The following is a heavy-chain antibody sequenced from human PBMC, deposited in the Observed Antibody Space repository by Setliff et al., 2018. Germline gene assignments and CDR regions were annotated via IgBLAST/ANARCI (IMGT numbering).Heavy chain of an antibody. Sequence: PSETLSLTCAVCGGSFSGYYWSWIRQPPGKGLEWIGEINHSGSTNYNPSLKSRVTISVDKSKNQFSLKLSSVTAADTAVYYCARSSYSGSYLNVWGQGTTVTVSS. CDR1: GGSFSGYY. CDR2: INHSGST. V-gene: IGHV4-34*01. CDR3: ARSSYSGSYLNV. J-gene: IGHJ6*02. D-gene: IGHD1-26*01.